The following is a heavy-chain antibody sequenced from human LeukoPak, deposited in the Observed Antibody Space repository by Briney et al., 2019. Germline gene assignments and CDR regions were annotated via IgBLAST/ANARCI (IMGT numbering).Heavy chain of an antibody. CDR3: AISEAGATTFDY. CDR1: GYTFTIYY. CDR2: INPSGGST. J-gene: IGHJ4*02. Sequence: ASVKVSCKASGYTFTIYYMHWVRQAPGQGLEWMGIINPSGGSTSYAQKFQGRVTMTRDMSTSTVYMELSSLRSEDTAVYYCAISEAGATTFDYWGQGTLVTVSS. V-gene: IGHV1-46*01. D-gene: IGHD1-26*01.